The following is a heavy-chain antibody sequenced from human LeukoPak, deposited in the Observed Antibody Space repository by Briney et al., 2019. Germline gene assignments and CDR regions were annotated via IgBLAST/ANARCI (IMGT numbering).Heavy chain of an antibody. CDR1: GFTFSSYG. D-gene: IGHD3-10*01. CDR2: IWYDGSNK. J-gene: IGHJ4*02. Sequence: GGSLRLSCAVSGFTFSSYGMHWVRQAPGKGLEWVAVIWYDGSNKYYADSVKGRFTISRDNSKNTLYLQMNSLRAEDTAVYYCARDGLHYYGSGSYYRGYFDYWGQGTLVTVSS. CDR3: ARDGLHYYGSGSYYRGYFDY. V-gene: IGHV3-33*01.